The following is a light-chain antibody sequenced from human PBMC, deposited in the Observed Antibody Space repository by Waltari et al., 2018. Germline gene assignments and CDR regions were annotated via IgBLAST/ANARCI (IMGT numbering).Light chain of an antibody. CDR3: QAWDSSTEVV. CDR2: QDR. CDR1: NLGDKY. V-gene: IGLV3-1*01. J-gene: IGLJ2*01. Sequence: SYELTQPSSLSVSPGQTASITCSGANLGDKYVCWYQQKSGQSPVLVIYQDRKRPSGIPERFSGSNSGDTATLTISGTQAMDEADYYCQAWDSSTEVVFGGGTMLTVL.